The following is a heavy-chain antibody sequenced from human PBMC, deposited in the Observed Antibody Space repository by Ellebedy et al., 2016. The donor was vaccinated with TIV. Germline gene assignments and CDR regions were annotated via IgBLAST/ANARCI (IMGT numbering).Heavy chain of an antibody. CDR1: GGSISSGGYY. V-gene: IGHV4-39*07. CDR2: INHSGST. D-gene: IGHD1-26*01. J-gene: IGHJ4*02. Sequence: SETLSLXXTVSGGSISSGGYYWSWIRQHPGKGLEWIGEINHSGSTNYNPSLKSRVTISVDTSKNQFSLKLSSVTAADTAVYYCARGGRGVGATYSYRDWGQGTLVTVSS. CDR3: ARGGRGVGATYSYRD.